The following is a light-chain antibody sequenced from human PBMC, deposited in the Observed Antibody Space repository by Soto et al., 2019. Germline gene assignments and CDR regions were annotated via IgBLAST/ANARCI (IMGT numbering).Light chain of an antibody. CDR2: CAS. V-gene: IGKV3-15*01. CDR3: QTVDKWPL. Sequence: EIVMAQSPDTLSVSPGERATLSCRASQSVGINLAWYQQKPGHATMILIYCASTRATGVPARFSGSGSGTESTLTISSLQSEDFAVYFCQTVDKWPLFGQGTRLDIK. CDR1: QSVGIN. J-gene: IGKJ5*01.